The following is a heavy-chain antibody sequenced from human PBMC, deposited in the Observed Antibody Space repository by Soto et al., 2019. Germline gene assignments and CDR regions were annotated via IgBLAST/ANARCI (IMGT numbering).Heavy chain of an antibody. CDR3: ASGRYLYASEY. CDR1: GGPIFSYL. J-gene: IGHJ4*02. Sequence: SETLSLTCTISGGPIFSYLWSWIRQPPGKGLEWIGYVYYSGITIYNPSLKSRVTISLDMSKSQFSLRLTSVTAADTAVYFCASGRYLYASEYWGQGALVTVSS. CDR2: VYYSGIT. D-gene: IGHD2-8*01. V-gene: IGHV4-59*01.